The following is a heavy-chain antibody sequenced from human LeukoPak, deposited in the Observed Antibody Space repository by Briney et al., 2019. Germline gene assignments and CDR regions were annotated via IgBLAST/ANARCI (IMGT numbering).Heavy chain of an antibody. V-gene: IGHV3-53*01. CDR3: ARAPNWRFDH. J-gene: IGHJ4*02. CDR1: GFSVSSIY. D-gene: IGHD1-1*01. Sequence: GGSLRLSCAASGFSVSSIYMNWVRQAPGKGLEWVSVIYSDGTTYYAVSVKGRFTISRDDSKNTLYLHMNSLRAEDTAVYYCARAPNWRFDHWGQGTLVTVSS. CDR2: IYSDGTT.